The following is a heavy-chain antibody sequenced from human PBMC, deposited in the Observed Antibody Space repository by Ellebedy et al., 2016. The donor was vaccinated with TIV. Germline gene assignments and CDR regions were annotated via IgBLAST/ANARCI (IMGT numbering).Heavy chain of an antibody. Sequence: GESLKISCAASGFTFSSYAMSWVRQAPGKGLKWVSAISSSGRSTYYADSVKGRFTISRDNSKNTLYLQMNSLRAEDTAVYYCARLWSDRVVYDFWSGYYPYYFDYWGQGTLVTVSS. V-gene: IGHV3-23*01. J-gene: IGHJ4*02. CDR2: ISSSGRST. CDR3: ARLWSDRVVYDFWSGYYPYYFDY. CDR1: GFTFSSYA. D-gene: IGHD3-3*01.